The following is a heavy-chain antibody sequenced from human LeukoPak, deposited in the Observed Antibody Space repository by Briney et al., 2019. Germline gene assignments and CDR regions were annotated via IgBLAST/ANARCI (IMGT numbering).Heavy chain of an antibody. CDR3: VKEYTGSFYNFENWFDP. D-gene: IGHD3-10*01. J-gene: IGHJ5*02. V-gene: IGHV3-23*01. CDR1: GLTFSIYA. Sequence: PGGSLRLTCSASGLTFSIYAMGWVRHAPGKGLQGVAGISGSGRDTYSAESVKGRFTISRDNVNNTVSLQMNSLRVEDTATYYCVKEYTGSFYNFENWFDPWGQGTVVTVSP. CDR2: ISGSGRDT.